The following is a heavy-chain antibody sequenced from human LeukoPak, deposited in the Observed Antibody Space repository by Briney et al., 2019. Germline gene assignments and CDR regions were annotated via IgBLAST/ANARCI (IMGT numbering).Heavy chain of an antibody. CDR1: GYSFTSYW. J-gene: IGHJ2*01. D-gene: IGHD3/OR15-3a*01. V-gene: IGHV1-2*02. CDR3: ARRAGLGGLRYWYFDL. CDR2: INPNSGGT. Sequence: GESLKISCKGSGYSFTSYWIGWVRQAPGQGLEWMGWINPNSGGTNYAQKFQGRVTMTRDTSISAAYMELSRLRSDDTAVYYCARRAGLGGLRYWYFDLWGRGTLVTVSS.